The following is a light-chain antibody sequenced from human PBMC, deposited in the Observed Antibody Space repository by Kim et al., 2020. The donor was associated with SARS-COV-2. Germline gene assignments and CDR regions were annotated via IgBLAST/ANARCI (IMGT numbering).Light chain of an antibody. V-gene: IGKV3-11*01. CDR3: QRSSWPIT. J-gene: IGKJ5*01. Sequence: SLAPGEGATRSCRSSQSVGDFLAWYQQRPGQAPRLLICDASRRATSLPTRFRGSWSGTDFPLTVSTLESEDFALYYCQRSSWPITFGHGTRLEIK. CDR1: QSVGDF. CDR2: DAS.